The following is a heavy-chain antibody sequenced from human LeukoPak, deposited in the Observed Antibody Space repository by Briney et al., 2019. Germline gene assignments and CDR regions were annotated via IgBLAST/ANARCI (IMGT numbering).Heavy chain of an antibody. J-gene: IGHJ4*02. Sequence: GGSLRLSCAASRFTFSSYAMSWVRQGPGKGLEWVSAISGSGGSTYYAHSVKGRFTISRDYSKNTLYLQMNSLRAEDTAVYYCAKGGLLWPFDYWGQGTLVTVSS. D-gene: IGHD3-10*01. V-gene: IGHV3-23*01. CDR2: ISGSGGST. CDR3: AKGGLLWPFDY. CDR1: RFTFSSYA.